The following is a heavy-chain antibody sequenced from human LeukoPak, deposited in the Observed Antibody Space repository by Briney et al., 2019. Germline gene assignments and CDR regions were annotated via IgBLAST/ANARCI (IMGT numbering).Heavy chain of an antibody. J-gene: IGHJ4*02. D-gene: IGHD3-22*01. CDR2: IRSKANSYAT. CDR3: TRPSYDSSVSGVVY. V-gene: IGHV3-73*01. CDR1: GFTFSSYG. Sequence: GGSLRLSCAASGFTFSSYGMSWVRQAPGKGLEWVGRIRSKANSYATTDVASVRGRFSISRDDSKNTAYLQMNSLKTEDTAVYYCTRPSYDSSVSGVVYWGQGTLVTVSS.